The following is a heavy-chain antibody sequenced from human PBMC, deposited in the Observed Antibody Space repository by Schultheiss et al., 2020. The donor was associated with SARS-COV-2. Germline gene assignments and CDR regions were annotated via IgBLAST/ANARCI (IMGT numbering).Heavy chain of an antibody. V-gene: IGHV4-30-4*01. CDR1: GGSISSGDYY. D-gene: IGHD4-17*01. Sequence: SQTLSLTCTVSGGSISSGDYYWSWIRQPPGKGLEWIGYIYYSGSTYYNPSLKSRVTISVDTSKNQFSLKLSSVTAADTAVYYCARGGEVGLTTAKGYFDYWGQGTLVTVAS. CDR2: IYYSGST. CDR3: ARGGEVGLTTAKGYFDY. J-gene: IGHJ4*02.